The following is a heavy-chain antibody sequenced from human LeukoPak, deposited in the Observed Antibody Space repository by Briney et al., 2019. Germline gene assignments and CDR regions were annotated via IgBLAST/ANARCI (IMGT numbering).Heavy chain of an antibody. J-gene: IGHJ4*02. CDR2: IYPNSSAT. CDR3: GTLLSNGPFDY. V-gene: IGHV1-2*02. Sequence: ASVKVSCKASGYTFTGYYMHWVRQAPGQGLEWMGYIYPNSSATKYAQKFQGRVTMTRDTSISTAYMELSGLESDDTAVYYCGTLLSNGPFDYWGQGSLVTVSS. CDR1: GYTFTGYY.